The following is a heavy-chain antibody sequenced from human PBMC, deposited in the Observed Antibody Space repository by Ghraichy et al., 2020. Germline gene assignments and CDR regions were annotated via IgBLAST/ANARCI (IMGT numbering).Heavy chain of an antibody. Sequence: SETLSLTCAVYGGSFSGYYWSWIRQPPGKGLEWIGEINHSGSTNYNPSLTRRVTISVDTSKNQFSMKLSPVTAADTAVYYCASRKMATSFDYCGQGTLVTVSS. CDR3: ASRKMATSFDY. D-gene: IGHD5-24*01. J-gene: IGHJ4*02. CDR1: GGSFSGYY. CDR2: INHSGST. V-gene: IGHV4-34*01.